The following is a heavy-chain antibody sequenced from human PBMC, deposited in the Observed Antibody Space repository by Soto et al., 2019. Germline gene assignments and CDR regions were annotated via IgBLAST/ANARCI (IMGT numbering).Heavy chain of an antibody. CDR3: AREYYYDSSGYPRFDY. CDR2: IYSGGST. J-gene: IGHJ4*01. CDR1: GFTVSSNY. Sequence: PGGSLRLSCAASGFTVSSNYMSWVRQAPGKGLEWVSVIYSGGSTYYADSVKGRFTISRDNSKNTLYLQMNSLRAEDTAVYYCAREYYYDSSGYPRFDYWGHGTLVTVS. V-gene: IGHV3-66*01. D-gene: IGHD3-22*01.